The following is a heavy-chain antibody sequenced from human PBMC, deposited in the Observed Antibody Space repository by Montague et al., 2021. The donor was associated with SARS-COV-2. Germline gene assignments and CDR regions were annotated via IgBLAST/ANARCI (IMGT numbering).Heavy chain of an antibody. D-gene: IGHD6-13*01. J-gene: IGHJ4*02. CDR3: SRGDHPTTASWYFFDS. CDR1: GGSISYYY. Sequence: SETLSLTCTVSGGSISYYYWHWLRHSAGKGPDWIGRVYSCCNTNSNSSLESRVIMSVDSSQNQFSLKLNSVTAADTAVDYCSRGDHPTTASWYFFDSWGQGALVTVSS. V-gene: IGHV4-4*07. CDR2: VYSCCNT.